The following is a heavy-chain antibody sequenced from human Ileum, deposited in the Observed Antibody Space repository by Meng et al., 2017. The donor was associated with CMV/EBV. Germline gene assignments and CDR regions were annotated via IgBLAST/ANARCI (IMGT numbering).Heavy chain of an antibody. CDR3: ARGQAGTC. J-gene: IGHJ4*02. CDR2: ISGSGSYI. V-gene: IGHV3-21*01. D-gene: IGHD6-13*01. CDR1: AFSFSTYS. Sequence: GESLKISCAASAFSFSTYSMNWVRQAPGRGLEWVSSISGSGSYINYADSVKGRFTISRDNAKNSLYLQMNSLGAEDTAVYYCARGQAGTCWGQGTLVTVSS.